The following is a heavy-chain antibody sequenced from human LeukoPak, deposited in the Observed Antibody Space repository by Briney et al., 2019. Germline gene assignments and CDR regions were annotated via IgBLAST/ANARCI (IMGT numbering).Heavy chain of an antibody. CDR3: ATNDAFDI. Sequence: SETLSLTCTVSAFPISSGYYWGWIRQPPGKGLEWIGSIYYSGSTYYNPSLKSRVTISVDTSKNQFSLKLSSVTAADTAVYYFATNDAFDIWGQGTMVTVSS. CDR2: IYYSGST. V-gene: IGHV4-38-2*02. CDR1: AFPISSGYY. J-gene: IGHJ3*02.